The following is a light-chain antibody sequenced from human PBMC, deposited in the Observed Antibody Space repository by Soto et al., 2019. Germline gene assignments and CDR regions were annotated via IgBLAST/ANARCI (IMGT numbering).Light chain of an antibody. J-gene: IGKJ1*01. Sequence: DLQITQSPSTLSASVGDRVTITFRASQSISEWLAWYQQKPGRAPKLLIYHASRLGTGVPSRFSGSGSGTEFTLTISSLQPDDFATYYCKQYNSYRTFGQGTKVDIK. V-gene: IGKV1-5*01. CDR1: QSISEW. CDR2: HAS. CDR3: KQYNSYRT.